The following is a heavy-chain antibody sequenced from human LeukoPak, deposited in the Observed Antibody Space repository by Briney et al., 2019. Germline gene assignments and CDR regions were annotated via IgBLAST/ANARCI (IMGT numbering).Heavy chain of an antibody. Sequence: ASVKVSCKASGYTFTSYYMHWVRQAPGQGGEWGGIINPSGGSTSYAQKFQGRVTMTRDMSTSTVYMELSRLRSEDTAVYYCATGGSGDYHTTPNYWGQGTLVTVSS. CDR2: INPSGGST. V-gene: IGHV1-46*01. CDR1: GYTFTSYY. CDR3: ATGGSGDYHTTPNY. D-gene: IGHD4-17*01. J-gene: IGHJ4*02.